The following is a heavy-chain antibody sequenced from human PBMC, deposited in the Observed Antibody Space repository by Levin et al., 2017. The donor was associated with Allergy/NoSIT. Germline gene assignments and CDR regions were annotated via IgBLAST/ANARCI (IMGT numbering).Heavy chain of an antibody. D-gene: IGHD5-24*01. CDR1: GFTFSSYD. J-gene: IGHJ4*02. CDR2: IRTAGDT. CDR3: ARSRWGGRVGFDC. Sequence: LSLTCAASGFTFSSYDMHWVRQATGKGLEWVSAIRTAGDTYYPGSVKGRFTISRENAKNSLYLQMNNLRAEDTAVYYCARSRWGGRVGFDCWGQGTLVTVSS. V-gene: IGHV3-13*04.